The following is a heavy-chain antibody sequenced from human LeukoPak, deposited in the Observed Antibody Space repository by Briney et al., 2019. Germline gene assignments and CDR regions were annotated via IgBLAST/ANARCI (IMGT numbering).Heavy chain of an antibody. CDR1: GGSFSGYY. D-gene: IGHD5-24*01. Sequence: SETLSLTCAVYGGSFSGYYRSWIRQPPGKGLEWIGEINHSGSTNYNPSLKSRVTISVDTSKNQFSLKLSSVTAADTAVYYCARGRNGYRSDYWGQGTLVTVSS. V-gene: IGHV4-34*01. CDR2: INHSGST. CDR3: ARGRNGYRSDY. J-gene: IGHJ4*02.